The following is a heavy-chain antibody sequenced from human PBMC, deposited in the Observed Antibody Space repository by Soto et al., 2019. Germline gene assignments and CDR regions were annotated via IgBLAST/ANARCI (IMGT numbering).Heavy chain of an antibody. CDR2: IYHSGST. J-gene: IGHJ4*02. V-gene: IGHV4-30-2*01. Sequence: TSETLSLTCAVSGGSISSGGYSWSWIRQPPGKGLEWIGYIYHSGSTYYNPSLKSRVTISVDRSKNQFSLKLSSVTAADTAVYYCARGHYYHSSGDYPLFDYWGQGTLVTVSS. CDR3: ARGHYYHSSGDYPLFDY. CDR1: GGSISSGGYS. D-gene: IGHD3-22*01.